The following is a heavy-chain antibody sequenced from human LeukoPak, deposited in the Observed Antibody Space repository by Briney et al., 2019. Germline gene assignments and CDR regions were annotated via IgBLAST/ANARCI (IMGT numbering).Heavy chain of an antibody. V-gene: IGHV1-69*01. CDR3: ASGRPGIAVAGSNNDAFDI. D-gene: IGHD6-19*01. CDR2: IIPIFGTA. Sequence: ASVKVSCKASGGTFSSYAISWVRQAPGQGLEWMGGIIPIFGTANYAQKFQGRVTITADESTSTAYMELSSLRSEDEAVYYCASGRPGIAVAGSNNDAFDIWGKGTMVTVSS. J-gene: IGHJ3*02. CDR1: GGTFSSYA.